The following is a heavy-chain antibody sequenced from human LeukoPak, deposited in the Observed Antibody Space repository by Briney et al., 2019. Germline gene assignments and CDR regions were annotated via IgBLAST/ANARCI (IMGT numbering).Heavy chain of an antibody. V-gene: IGHV4-59*08. CDR2: IYYSGST. Sequence: SETLSLTCTASGGSISSYYWSWIRQPPGKGLEWIGYIYYSGSTNYNPSLKSRVTISVDTSKNQFSLKLSSVTAADTAVYYCARHTAPYDSSGYYYSGKLGFDYWGQGTLVTVSS. CDR1: GGSISSYY. CDR3: ARHTAPYDSSGYYYSGKLGFDY. J-gene: IGHJ4*02. D-gene: IGHD3-22*01.